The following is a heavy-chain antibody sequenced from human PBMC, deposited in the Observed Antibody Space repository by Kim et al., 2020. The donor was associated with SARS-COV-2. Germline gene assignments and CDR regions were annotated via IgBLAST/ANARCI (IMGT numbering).Heavy chain of an antibody. D-gene: IGHD3-3*01. V-gene: IGHV1-69*01. J-gene: IGHJ3*02. CDR3: ASERAYDFWSGYRAFDI. Sequence: FQGRVTITADESTSTAYMELSSLRSEDTAVYYCASERAYDFWSGYRAFDIWGQGTMVTVSS.